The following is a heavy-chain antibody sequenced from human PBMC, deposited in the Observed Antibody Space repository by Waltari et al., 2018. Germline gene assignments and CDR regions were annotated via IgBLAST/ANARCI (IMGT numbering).Heavy chain of an antibody. Sequence: QVQLVQSGAEVKKPGSSAQVSCKASGGSFSSYAISWVRQAPGQGLGWMGGIIPIFGTASYAQKFQGRVTITADESTSTAYMELSSLRSEDTAVYYCARGGAVAGTFDYWGQGTLVTVSS. CDR2: IIPIFGTA. V-gene: IGHV1-69*01. J-gene: IGHJ4*02. CDR1: GGSFSSYA. D-gene: IGHD6-19*01. CDR3: ARGGAVAGTFDY.